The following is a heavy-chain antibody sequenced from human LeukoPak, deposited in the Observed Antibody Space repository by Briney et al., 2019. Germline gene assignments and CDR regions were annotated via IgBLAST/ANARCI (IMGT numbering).Heavy chain of an antibody. V-gene: IGHV3-74*01. Sequence: GGSLRPSCAASGFTFISYWMHWVRQEPGKGLAWVSRIESDGRTTSYADSVKGRFTISRDNAENTLYLQMNSLRVEDTAVYYCARGFGSGSLLPFDYWGQGTLVTVSS. D-gene: IGHD3-10*01. CDR2: IESDGRTT. J-gene: IGHJ4*02. CDR3: ARGFGSGSLLPFDY. CDR1: GFTFISYW.